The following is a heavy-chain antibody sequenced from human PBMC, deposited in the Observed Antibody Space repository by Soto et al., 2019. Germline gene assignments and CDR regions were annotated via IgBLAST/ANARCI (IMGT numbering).Heavy chain of an antibody. J-gene: IGHJ3*02. D-gene: IGHD3-10*01. CDR3: GTDQWGGAFDI. CDR2: IRPDGNEI. Sequence: GGSLRLSCAASGFTLSTYWMAWVRQTPGKGLEFVANIRPDGNEINYVDSVKGRFTISRDNAKNSLFLQMNSLRDDDTAVYYCGTDQWGGAFDIGGQGTTVTVSS. V-gene: IGHV3-7*01. CDR1: GFTLSTYW.